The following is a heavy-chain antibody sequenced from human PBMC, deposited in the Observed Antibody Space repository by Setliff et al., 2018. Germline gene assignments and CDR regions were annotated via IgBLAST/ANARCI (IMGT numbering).Heavy chain of an antibody. D-gene: IGHD3-3*01. J-gene: IGHJ5*02. V-gene: IGHV4-39*07. CDR1: GDSISSSSYY. CDR3: ARASTYYNFWSGYYGDSTNWFDP. CDR2: IYYSGST. Sequence: PSETLSLTCTVSGDSISSSSYYWGWIRQPPGKGLEWIGSIYYSGSTYYNPSLKSRVTISVDTSKNQFSLKLSSVTAADTAVYYCARASTYYNFWSGYYGDSTNWFDPWGQGTLVTVS.